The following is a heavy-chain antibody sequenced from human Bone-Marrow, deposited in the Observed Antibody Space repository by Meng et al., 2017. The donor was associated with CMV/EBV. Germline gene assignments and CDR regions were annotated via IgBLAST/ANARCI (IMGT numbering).Heavy chain of an antibody. CDR1: GYSFTSYW. CDR2: IYPGDSDT. CDR3: ARSAYYDFWSGYGYGMDV. D-gene: IGHD3-3*01. V-gene: IGHV5-51*01. Sequence: GESLKISCKGSGYSFTSYWIGWVRQMPGKGLEWMGIIYPGDSDTRYSPSFQGQVTISADKSISTAYLQWSSLKASDTAMYYCARSAYYDFWSGYGYGMDVWGQGTTVTGSS. J-gene: IGHJ6*02.